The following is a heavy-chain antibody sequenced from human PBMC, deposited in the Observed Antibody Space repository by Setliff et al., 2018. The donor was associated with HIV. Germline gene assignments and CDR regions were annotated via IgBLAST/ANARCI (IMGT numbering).Heavy chain of an antibody. J-gene: IGHJ4*02. CDR3: AKVDNGHCTSASCRDFDY. V-gene: IGHV3-23*01. Sequence: LRLSCAASEFTLRGYSMSWVRQVPGKGLEWVSAIDPSGSRIFYSDSVKGRFTISRDNSKNTLYLQMNSLTAEDTAVYYCAKVDNGHCTSASCRDFDYWGQGTLVTVSS. D-gene: IGHD2-2*03. CDR1: EFTLRGYS. CDR2: IDPSGSRI.